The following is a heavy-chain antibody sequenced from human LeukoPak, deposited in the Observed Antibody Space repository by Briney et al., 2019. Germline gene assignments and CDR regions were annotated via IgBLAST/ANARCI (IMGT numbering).Heavy chain of an antibody. J-gene: IGHJ4*02. D-gene: IGHD1-26*01. CDR1: GYDFAGFY. Sequence: ASVKVSCKASGYDFAGFYLHWVRQVPGQGLEWMGWMNPNSGNTGYAQKFQGRVTMTRNTSISTAYMELSSLRSEDTAVYYCARGAVEGVGAIALDYWGQGTLVTVSS. V-gene: IGHV1-8*02. CDR2: MNPNSGNT. CDR3: ARGAVEGVGAIALDY.